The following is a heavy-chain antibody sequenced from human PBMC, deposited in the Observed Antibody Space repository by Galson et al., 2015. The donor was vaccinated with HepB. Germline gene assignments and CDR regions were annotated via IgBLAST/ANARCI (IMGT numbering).Heavy chain of an antibody. CDR2: FDPEADET. J-gene: IGHJ5*02. D-gene: IGHD3-10*01. V-gene: IGHV1-24*01. Sequence: SVKVSCKVSGYTLAELSIHWVRQVPGKGLDWMGGFDPEADETIYAQKFQGRVTMTEDTSTDTAYMELSSLRSEDTAVYYCVTADYYGLGSYRLGWFDPWGQGTLVTVSS. CDR3: VTADYYGLGSYRLGWFDP. CDR1: GYTLAELS.